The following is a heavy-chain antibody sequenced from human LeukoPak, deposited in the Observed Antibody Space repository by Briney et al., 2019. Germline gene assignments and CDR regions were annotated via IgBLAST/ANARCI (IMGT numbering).Heavy chain of an antibody. D-gene: IGHD3-22*01. Sequence: GGTLRLSCAASGFTFSSYGMNWVRQPPGRGLEWVSGISGSGGSTYYADSVKGRFTISRDHSKNTLYLQMNSLRAEDTALYYCAKDRRGYYYEKWGQGTLVTVSS. CDR2: ISGSGGST. V-gene: IGHV3-23*01. J-gene: IGHJ4*02. CDR1: GFTFSSYG. CDR3: AKDRRGYYYEK.